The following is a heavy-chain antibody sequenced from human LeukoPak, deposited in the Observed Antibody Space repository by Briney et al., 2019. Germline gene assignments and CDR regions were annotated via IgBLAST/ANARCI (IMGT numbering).Heavy chain of an antibody. CDR1: GFTFSDYY. Sequence: GGSLRLSCAASGFTFSDYYMSWVRQALGKGLEWVSYISSSRSYTKYADSVKGRFTISRDNAKNSLYLQMNSLRAEDTAVYYCARDYASSGDGAFDVWGQGTMVTVS. J-gene: IGHJ3*01. D-gene: IGHD3-22*01. CDR2: ISSSRSYT. CDR3: ARDYASSGDGAFDV. V-gene: IGHV3-11*05.